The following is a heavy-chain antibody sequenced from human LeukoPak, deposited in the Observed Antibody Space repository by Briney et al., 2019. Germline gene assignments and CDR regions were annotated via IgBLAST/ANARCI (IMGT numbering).Heavy chain of an antibody. CDR3: ARDNSRREGGTTFWWFDP. Sequence: ASVKVSCKASGFTFTAYWMHWVRQAPGQGLERMGVVNPTADNRVYVQKFQGRVTMTRDTSTSTAYMELSSLRSEDTAVYFCARDNSRREGGTTFWWFDPWGQGTLVTVSS. CDR1: GFTFTAYW. J-gene: IGHJ5*02. V-gene: IGHV1-46*01. D-gene: IGHD1-26*01. CDR2: VNPTADNR.